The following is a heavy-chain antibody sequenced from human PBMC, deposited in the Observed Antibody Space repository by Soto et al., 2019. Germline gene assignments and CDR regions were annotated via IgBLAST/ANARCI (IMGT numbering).Heavy chain of an antibody. J-gene: IGHJ6*02. CDR3: SRRYSFGSGKYGVDV. V-gene: IGHV4-39*01. CDR2: ISYSGST. CDR1: CASIISSKNY. D-gene: IGHD3-10*01. Sequence: SETLSLTCTFSCASIISSKNYWGWIRQPPGKGLEWIGTISYSGSTYYNPSLNGRVIISVDTSKNQFSLKLSSLTAADTAVYYCSRRYSFGSGKYGVDVWGQGTMVTVSS.